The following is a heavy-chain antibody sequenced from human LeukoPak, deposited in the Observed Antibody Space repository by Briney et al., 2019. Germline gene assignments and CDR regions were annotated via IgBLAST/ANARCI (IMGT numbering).Heavy chain of an antibody. CDR3: AKAYISGWYYLDY. CDR1: GFTFSSYA. D-gene: IGHD6-19*01. CDR2: ISGSGGST. J-gene: IGHJ4*02. V-gene: IGHV3-23*01. Sequence: WGSLRLSCAASGFTFSSYAMSWVRQAPGKGLEWVSAISGSGGSTYYADSVKGRHTISRDNSKNTLYLQMNRLRAEETALYDCAKAYISGWYYLDYWGQGTLVTVSS.